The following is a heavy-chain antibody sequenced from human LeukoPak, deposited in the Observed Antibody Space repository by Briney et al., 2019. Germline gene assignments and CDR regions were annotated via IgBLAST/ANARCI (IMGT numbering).Heavy chain of an antibody. CDR3: ARDLGYCSSTSCYGDSDWFDP. J-gene: IGHJ5*02. V-gene: IGHV1-69*13. Sequence: SVKVSCKASGGTFSSYAISWVRQAPGQGLEWMGGIIPIFGTANYAQKFQGRVTITADESTSTAYMELSSLRSEDTAVYYCARDLGYCSSTSCYGDSDWFDPWGQGTLVTISS. D-gene: IGHD2-2*01. CDR2: IIPIFGTA. CDR1: GGTFSSYA.